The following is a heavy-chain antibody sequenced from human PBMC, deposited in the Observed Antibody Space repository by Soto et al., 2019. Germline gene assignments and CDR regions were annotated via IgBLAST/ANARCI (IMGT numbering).Heavy chain of an antibody. CDR3: AREQGLRPGGGGTEPLDI. Sequence: QVQLVQSGAEVKKPGASVKISCEASGYSFTSQYVHWVRQAPGQGLEWMGIINPNGGSTTYAQKVQGRAPMTRETSTRTVYMELSGPNFGGKAVYYCAREQGLRPGGGGTEPLDIWGQGTMVTVAS. CDR1: GYSFTSQY. CDR2: INPNGGST. V-gene: IGHV1-46*01. J-gene: IGHJ3*02. D-gene: IGHD5-12*01.